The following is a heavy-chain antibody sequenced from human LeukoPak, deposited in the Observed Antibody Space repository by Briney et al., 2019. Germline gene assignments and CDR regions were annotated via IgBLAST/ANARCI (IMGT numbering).Heavy chain of an antibody. D-gene: IGHD2-15*01. CDR1: GYTFTGYY. Sequence: ASVKVSCKASGYTFTGYYMHWVRQAPGQGLEWMGWINPNSGGTNYAQKFQGWVTMTRDTSISTAYMELSRLRSDDTAVYYCARDQGVVVVGTMDVWGQGTTVTLSS. J-gene: IGHJ6*02. CDR3: ARDQGVVVVGTMDV. CDR2: INPNSGGT. V-gene: IGHV1-2*04.